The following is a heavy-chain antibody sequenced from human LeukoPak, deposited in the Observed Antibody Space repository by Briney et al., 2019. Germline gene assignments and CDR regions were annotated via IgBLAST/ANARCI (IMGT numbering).Heavy chain of an antibody. V-gene: IGHV4-39*01. Sequence: SETLSLTCTVSGGSISSNNYYWGWMRHPPGKGLAWIGSIYYSGSTYYNPSLKSRVTISLDTSKNQFSLKVSSVTAADTAVYYCARTSSSSYGWFDPWGQGTLVTVSS. CDR1: GGSISSNNYY. CDR2: IYYSGST. J-gene: IGHJ5*02. D-gene: IGHD2-2*01. CDR3: ARTSSSSYGWFDP.